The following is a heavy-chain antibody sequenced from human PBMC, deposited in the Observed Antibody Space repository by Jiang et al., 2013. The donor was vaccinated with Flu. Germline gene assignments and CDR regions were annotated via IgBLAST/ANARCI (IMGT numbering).Heavy chain of an antibody. J-gene: IGHJ3*02. D-gene: IGHD1-26*01. V-gene: IGHV5-51*01. CDR3: ARSLGGSHDAFNI. CDR2: IYPGDSDS. CDR1: GYSFTNYW. Sequence: GAEVKKPGESLKISCKGSGYSFTNYWIGWVRQMPGKGLEWMGIIYPGDSDSRFSPSFQGQVTISADKSINTAYLQWSSLKASDTAMYYCARSLGGSHDAFNIWGPGTMVTFLQ.